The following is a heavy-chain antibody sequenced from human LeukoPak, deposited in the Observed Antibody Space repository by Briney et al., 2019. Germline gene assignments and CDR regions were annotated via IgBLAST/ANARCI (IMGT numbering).Heavy chain of an antibody. CDR1: GFTFSSYW. Sequence: PGGSLRLSCVASGFTFSSYWMHWVRQAPGKGLMWVSRIKSDGSSTSYAGSVKGRFTISRDNARNTLYLQMNSLRGEDTAVYYCAGGPDYGGYSRFDYWGQGALVTVSS. D-gene: IGHD4-17*01. J-gene: IGHJ4*02. CDR2: IKSDGSST. CDR3: AGGPDYGGYSRFDY. V-gene: IGHV3-74*01.